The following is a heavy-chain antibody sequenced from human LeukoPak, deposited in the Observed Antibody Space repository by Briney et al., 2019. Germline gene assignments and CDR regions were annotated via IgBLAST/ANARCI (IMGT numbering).Heavy chain of an antibody. CDR3: AGIVVATIVDEPSWFDP. CDR2: INHSGST. V-gene: IGHV4-34*01. J-gene: IGHJ5*02. CDR1: GGSFRGYY. D-gene: IGHD5-12*01. Sequence: ETLSLTRAVYGGSFRGYYWSWIRQPPGKGLEWIGEINHSGSTNYNPSLKSRVTISVDTSKNQFSLKLSSVTAADTAVYYCAGIVVATIVDEPSWFDPWGQGTLVTVSS.